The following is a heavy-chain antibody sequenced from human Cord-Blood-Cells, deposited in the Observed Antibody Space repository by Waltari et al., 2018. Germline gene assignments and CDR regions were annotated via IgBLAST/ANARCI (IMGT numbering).Heavy chain of an antibody. V-gene: IGHV1-69*01. J-gene: IGHJ5*02. CDR3: ARDKGRFLEWSFPGNWFDP. CDR1: GGTFSSYA. CDR2: IIPIFGTA. D-gene: IGHD3-3*01. Sequence: QVQLVQSGAEVKKPGSSVKVSCKASGGTFSSYAISWVRQAPGQGLEWMGGIIPIFGTANYAQKFQGRVTITADESTSTAYMGLSSLRSEDTAVYDCARDKGRFLEWSFPGNWFDPWGQGTLVTVSS.